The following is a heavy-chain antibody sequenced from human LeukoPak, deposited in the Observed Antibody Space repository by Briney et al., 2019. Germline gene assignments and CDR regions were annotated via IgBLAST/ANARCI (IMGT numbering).Heavy chain of an antibody. CDR3: AGGPGFLIDC. V-gene: IGHV3-7*01. D-gene: IGHD3-3*01. Sequence: GGSLRLSCAASGFTFSSYWMSWVRQAPGKGLEWVANIKQDGSEKHYVDSVKGRLTISRDNAKNLLYLQMNSLRVEDTAVYYCAGGPGFLIDCWGQGTLVTVSS. CDR2: IKQDGSEK. CDR1: GFTFSSYW. J-gene: IGHJ4*02.